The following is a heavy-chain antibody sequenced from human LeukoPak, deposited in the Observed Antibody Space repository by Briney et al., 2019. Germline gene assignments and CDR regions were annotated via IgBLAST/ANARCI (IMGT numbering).Heavy chain of an antibody. D-gene: IGHD5-24*01. CDR3: ARVFGTRDGYNWGQGDY. Sequence: SVKVSCKASGGTFSSYAISWVRQAPGQGFEWMGGIIPISGTSNYAQKFQGRVTMTADESTSTAYMELCSLRSEDTAVYYCARVFGTRDGYNWGQGDYWGQGTLVTVSS. J-gene: IGHJ4*02. V-gene: IGHV1-69*01. CDR2: IIPISGTS. CDR1: GGTFSSYA.